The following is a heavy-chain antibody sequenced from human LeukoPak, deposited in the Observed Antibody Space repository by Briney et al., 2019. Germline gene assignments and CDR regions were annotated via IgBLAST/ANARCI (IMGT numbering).Heavy chain of an antibody. Sequence: GGSLRLSCAASGFTFSSYVMNWVRQAPGKGLEGVSVISGGGGSTYYADYVKGRFTISRDNSKNTLFLQMNSLRAEDTAVYYCAKGGYCSSTSCYVGWFDPWGQGTLVTVSS. V-gene: IGHV3-23*01. J-gene: IGHJ5*02. CDR1: GFTFSSYV. CDR2: ISGGGGST. CDR3: AKGGYCSSTSCYVGWFDP. D-gene: IGHD2-2*01.